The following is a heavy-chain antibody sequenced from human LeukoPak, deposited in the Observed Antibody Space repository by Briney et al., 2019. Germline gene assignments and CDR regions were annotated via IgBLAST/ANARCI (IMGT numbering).Heavy chain of an antibody. CDR3: AKAPRLAGVPLDY. CDR2: IIDSGGGT. CDR1: GFTFSSYP. J-gene: IGHJ4*02. D-gene: IGHD3-10*01. V-gene: IGHV3-23*01. Sequence: GGSLRLSCAASGFTFSSYPMTWVRQAPGKGLEWVSRIIDSGGGTYYADSVKGRFTISRDNFKNTLYLQMNILRADDTAVYYCAKAPRLAGVPLDYWGQGTVVTVSS.